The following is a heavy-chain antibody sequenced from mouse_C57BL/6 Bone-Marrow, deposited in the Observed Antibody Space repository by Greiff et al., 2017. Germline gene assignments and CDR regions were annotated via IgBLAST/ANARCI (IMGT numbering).Heavy chain of an antibody. CDR3: ARDLTAQATAWFAY. Sequence: EVQRVESGGGLVKPGGSLKLSCAASGFTFSSYAMSWVRQTPEKRLEWVATISDGGSYTYYPDNVKGRFTISRDNAKNNLYLQMSHLKSEDTAMYYCARDLTAQATAWFAYWGQGTLVTVSA. D-gene: IGHD3-2*02. J-gene: IGHJ3*01. CDR1: GFTFSSYA. CDR2: ISDGGSYT. V-gene: IGHV5-4*01.